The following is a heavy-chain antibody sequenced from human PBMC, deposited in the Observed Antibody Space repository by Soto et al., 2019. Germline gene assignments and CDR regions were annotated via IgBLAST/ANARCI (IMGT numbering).Heavy chain of an antibody. CDR1: GGSISSSSYY. CDR3: ARQGAAVSWYYYYYGMDV. D-gene: IGHD6-13*01. CDR2: IYYSGST. Sequence: SETLSLTCTVSGGSISSSSYYWGWIRQPPGKGLEWIGSIYYSGSTYYNPSLKSRVTISVDTSKNQFSLKLSSVTAADTAVYYCARQGAAVSWYYYYYGMDVWGQGTTVT. V-gene: IGHV4-39*01. J-gene: IGHJ6*02.